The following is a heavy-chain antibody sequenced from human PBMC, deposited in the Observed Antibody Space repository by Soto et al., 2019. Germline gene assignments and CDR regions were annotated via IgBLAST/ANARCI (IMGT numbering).Heavy chain of an antibody. Sequence: QVQLQESGPGLVKPSETLSLTCTVSGGSISTSYWSWIRQPPGKGLEWLGHVYYIGSTKYNPSLKNRVTISVDTSQNQFSLKLESVSAADTALYYCARDGSGHDFWDGPWYFDSWGQGTLVTVSS. J-gene: IGHJ4*02. CDR1: GGSISTSY. CDR2: VYYIGST. D-gene: IGHD3-3*01. CDR3: ARDGSGHDFWDGPWYFDS. V-gene: IGHV4-59*01.